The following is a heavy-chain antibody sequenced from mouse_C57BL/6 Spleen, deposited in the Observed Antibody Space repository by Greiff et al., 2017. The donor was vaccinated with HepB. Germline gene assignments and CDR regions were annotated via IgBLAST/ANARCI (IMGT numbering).Heavy chain of an antibody. J-gene: IGHJ4*01. CDR3: ASPAYYSNLYAMDY. Sequence: VKLQQSGAALMKPGASVKLSCKATGYTFTGYWIEWVKQRPGHGLEWIGEILPGSGSTNYNEKFKGKATFTADTSSNTAYMQLSSLTTEDSAIYYCASPAYYSNLYAMDYWGQGTSVTVSS. CDR1: GYTFTGYW. V-gene: IGHV1-9*01. CDR2: ILPGSGST. D-gene: IGHD2-5*01.